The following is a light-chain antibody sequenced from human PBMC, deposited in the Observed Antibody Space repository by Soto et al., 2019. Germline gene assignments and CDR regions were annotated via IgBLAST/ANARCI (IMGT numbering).Light chain of an antibody. CDR3: QQRSSWPPTIT. Sequence: EIALTPSPATLSLSPGERATLSCRASQSVSSYLAWYQQKPGQAPRLLIYDASNRATDIPPRFSGSGSGTDFTLTISSLEPEDFAVYYCQQRSSWPPTITFGQGTRLEIK. V-gene: IGKV3-11*01. J-gene: IGKJ5*01. CDR2: DAS. CDR1: QSVSSY.